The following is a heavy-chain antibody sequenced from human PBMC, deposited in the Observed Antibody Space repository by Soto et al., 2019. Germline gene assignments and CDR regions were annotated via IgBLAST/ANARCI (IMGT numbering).Heavy chain of an antibody. CDR3: ASYYCGGDCYADY. Sequence: PGGSLRLSCAASGFTFSDYYMSWIRQAPGKGLEWVSYISSSGSTIYYADSVKGRFTISRDNAKNSLYLQMNSLRAEDTAVYYCASYYCGGDCYADYWGQGTLVTVSS. D-gene: IGHD2-21*02. CDR2: ISSSGSTI. CDR1: GFTFSDYY. V-gene: IGHV3-11*01. J-gene: IGHJ4*02.